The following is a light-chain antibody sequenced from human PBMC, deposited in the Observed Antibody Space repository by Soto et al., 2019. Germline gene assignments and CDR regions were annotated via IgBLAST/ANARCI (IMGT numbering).Light chain of an antibody. J-gene: IGLJ1*01. CDR3: LRAYSGAYV. Sequence: QAVVTQEPSLTVSPGGTVTLTCGSSTGAVTSGHYPHWFQQKPGQAPRTLIYDTISKHSWTPARFSGSLLGGKAALTLSGAQPEDEAEYHCLRAYSGAYVFGTGTKLTVL. V-gene: IGLV7-46*01. CDR1: TGAVTSGHY. CDR2: DTI.